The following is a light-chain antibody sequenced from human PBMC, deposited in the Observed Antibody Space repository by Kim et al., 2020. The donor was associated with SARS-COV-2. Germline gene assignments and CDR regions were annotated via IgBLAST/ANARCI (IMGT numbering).Light chain of an antibody. J-gene: IGKJ1*01. V-gene: IGKV1-5*03. Sequence: DIQMTQSPSTLSASVGDRVTITCRASQSISTWLAWYQQKPGKAPTLLIYKASNLESGVPSRFSGRGSGTEFTLTISNLQPDDFATYYCQQYDSKSPMTFGQGTKVDIK. CDR3: QQYDSKSPMT. CDR1: QSISTW. CDR2: KAS.